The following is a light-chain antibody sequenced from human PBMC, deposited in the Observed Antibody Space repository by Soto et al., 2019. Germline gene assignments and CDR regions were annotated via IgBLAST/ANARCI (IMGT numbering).Light chain of an antibody. V-gene: IGKV3-11*01. Sequence: EIVLTQSPATLSLPPGERATLSCRASQSVSSYLAWYKQKPGQAPRLLIYDASNRATGIPARFSGSGSGTEFTLTISSLEPEDFEVYYCQQRSNWRSTFGQGTRLEIK. CDR1: QSVSSY. J-gene: IGKJ5*01. CDR2: DAS. CDR3: QQRSNWRST.